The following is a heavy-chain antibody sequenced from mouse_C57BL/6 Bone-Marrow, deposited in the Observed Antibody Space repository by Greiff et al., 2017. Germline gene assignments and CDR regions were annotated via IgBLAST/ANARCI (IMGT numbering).Heavy chain of an antibody. CDR3: ARGKGLLRD. CDR2: IDPSDSYT. CDR1: GYTFTSYW. J-gene: IGHJ2*01. D-gene: IGHD1-1*01. V-gene: IGHV1-50*01. Sequence: QVQLQQPGAELVKPGASVKLSCKASGYTFTSYWMQWVKQRPGQGLEWIGEIDPSDSYTNYNQKFKGQATLTVDTSSSTAYMQLSSRTSEDSAVYYCARGKGLLRDWCKGTTLTVSS.